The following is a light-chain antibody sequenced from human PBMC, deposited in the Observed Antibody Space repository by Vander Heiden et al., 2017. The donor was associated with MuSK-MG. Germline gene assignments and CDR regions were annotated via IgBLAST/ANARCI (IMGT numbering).Light chain of an antibody. J-gene: IGLJ3*02. CDR1: SSDAGGYNY. Sequence: QSALTQPASVSGSPGQSITISCTGTSSDAGGYNYVSWYQQHPGKAPKLMIYDVSNRPSGVSNRFSGSKSGNTASLTISGLQAEDEADYYCSSYTSSSTPWVFGGGTKLTVL. CDR3: SSYTSSSTPWV. CDR2: DVS. V-gene: IGLV2-14*01.